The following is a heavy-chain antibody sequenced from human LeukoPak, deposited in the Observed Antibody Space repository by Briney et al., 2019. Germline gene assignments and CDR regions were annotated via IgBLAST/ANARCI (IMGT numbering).Heavy chain of an antibody. Sequence: ASVKVSCKASGYTFTSYGISWVRQAPGQGLEWMGWISAYNGNTNYAQKLQGRVTMATDTSTSTAYMELRSLRSDDTAVYYCARDSRYGDPFDYWGQGTLVTVSS. J-gene: IGHJ4*02. CDR3: ARDSRYGDPFDY. CDR2: ISAYNGNT. CDR1: GYTFTSYG. V-gene: IGHV1-18*01. D-gene: IGHD4-17*01.